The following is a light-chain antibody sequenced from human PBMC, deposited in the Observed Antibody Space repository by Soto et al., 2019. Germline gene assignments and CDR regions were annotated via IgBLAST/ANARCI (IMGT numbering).Light chain of an antibody. Sequence: QSALTQPRSVSGSPGQSVTISCTGTSSDVGGYNYVSWYQQHPGKAPKLMIYDVSKRPSGAPDRLSGSKYGNTATLTISGHQHEAAADYYYCSYEGNYTWVFGGRNKLTVL. CDR3: CSYEGNYTWV. J-gene: IGLJ3*02. V-gene: IGLV2-11*01. CDR1: SSDVGGYNY. CDR2: DVS.